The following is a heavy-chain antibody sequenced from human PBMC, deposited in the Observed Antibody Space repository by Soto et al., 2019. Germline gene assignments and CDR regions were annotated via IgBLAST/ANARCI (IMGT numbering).Heavy chain of an antibody. V-gene: IGHV3-64*01. J-gene: IGHJ6*03. Sequence: EVQLVESGGGLVQPGGSLRLSCAASGFTFSSYAMHWVRQAPGKGLEYVSAISSNGGSTYYANSVKGRFTISRDNAKNALYLQMGSLRAEDMAVHYCARDSGKDYYYYMDVWGKGTTVTVSS. CDR1: GFTFSSYA. D-gene: IGHD2-15*01. CDR3: ARDSGKDYYYYMDV. CDR2: ISSNGGST.